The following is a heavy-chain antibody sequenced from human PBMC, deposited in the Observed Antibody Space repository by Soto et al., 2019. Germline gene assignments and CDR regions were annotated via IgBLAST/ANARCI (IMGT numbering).Heavy chain of an antibody. D-gene: IGHD2-15*01. CDR1: AGSISSSRYY. CDR3: ARQVVVVVAATGWFDP. V-gene: IGHV4-39*01. CDR2: FYYSGST. Sequence: SETLSLPCPVSAGSISSSRYYWGSIRQPPGKGLEWIGSFYYSGSTYYNPSLKSRVSISVDTAKNQFSLKLSSVTAAHTAVHSCARQVVVVVAATGWFDPWGQGTLVTVSS. J-gene: IGHJ5*02.